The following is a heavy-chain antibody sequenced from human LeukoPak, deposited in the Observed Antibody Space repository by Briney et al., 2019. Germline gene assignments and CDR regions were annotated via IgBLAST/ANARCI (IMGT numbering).Heavy chain of an antibody. CDR2: INHSGST. J-gene: IGHJ5*02. Sequence: SETLSLTCAVYGGSFSGYYSSWIRQPPGKGLEWIGEINHSGSTNYNPSLKSRVTISVDTSKNQFSLKLSSVTAADTAVYYCARAPNWGTNHWGQGTLVTVSS. CDR3: ARAPNWGTNH. V-gene: IGHV4-34*01. D-gene: IGHD7-27*01. CDR1: GGSFSGYY.